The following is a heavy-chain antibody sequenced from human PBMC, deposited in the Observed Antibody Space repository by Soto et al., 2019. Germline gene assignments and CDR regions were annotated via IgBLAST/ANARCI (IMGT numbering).Heavy chain of an antibody. CDR2: ITGSGENT. CDR3: VKGESRAMGYYGLEV. V-gene: IGHV3-23*01. Sequence: GGSLRLSCAASGFIFSNYAMGWVRQAPGKGLEWVSGITGSGENTYYADSVKGRSTISRDNSENTLYLEMNSLRAEDTAAYYCVKGESRAMGYYGLEVWGQGTTVTVS. J-gene: IGHJ6*02. CDR1: GFIFSNYA. D-gene: IGHD1-26*01.